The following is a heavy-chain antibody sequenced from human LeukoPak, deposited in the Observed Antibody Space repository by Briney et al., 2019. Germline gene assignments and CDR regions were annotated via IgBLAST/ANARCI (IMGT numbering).Heavy chain of an antibody. CDR3: AKDARWLAPGTFDI. J-gene: IGHJ3*02. V-gene: IGHV3-23*01. Sequence: GGSLRLSCAASGFTFSTYAMNWVRQAPGKGLNCVSGISGSGDSTFYADSVKGRFTISRDNSKKTLYLQMNSLRADDTAVYYCAKDARWLAPGTFDIWGQGTMVTVS. CDR1: GFTFSTYA. CDR2: ISGSGDST. D-gene: IGHD6-19*01.